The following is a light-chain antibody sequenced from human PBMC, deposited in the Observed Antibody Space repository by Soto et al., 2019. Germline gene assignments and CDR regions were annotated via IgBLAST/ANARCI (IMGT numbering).Light chain of an antibody. CDR3: HQYGISPPT. J-gene: IGKJ1*01. CDR1: QSVSGSD. Sequence: EVVLTQSPGTLSSSPGERATLSCRASQSVSGSDLAWYQQKPGQAPRLLISGVSNRATGTPDRFSGSGSGTDFTLTISSLEPEDFAVFYCHQYGISPPTFGPGTKVDIK. CDR2: GVS. V-gene: IGKV3-20*01.